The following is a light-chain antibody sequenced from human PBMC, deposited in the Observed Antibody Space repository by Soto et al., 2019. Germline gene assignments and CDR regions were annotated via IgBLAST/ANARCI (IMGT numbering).Light chain of an antibody. CDR1: QSVSSN. J-gene: IGKJ5*01. CDR2: DAS. Sequence: IGMNISPVALSVSQEESATLSCRASQSVSSNLAWHQQKPGQAPRILMYDASTRATGISARFSGSGSGTEFTLTISSLQSEDFAGYCCQQYHNWPITFGQGTLLEVK. CDR3: QQYHNWPIT. V-gene: IGKV3-15*01.